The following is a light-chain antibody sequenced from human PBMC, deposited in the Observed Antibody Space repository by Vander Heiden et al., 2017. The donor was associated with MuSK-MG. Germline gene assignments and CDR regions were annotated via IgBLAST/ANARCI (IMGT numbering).Light chain of an antibody. V-gene: IGKV3-20*01. CDR1: QRISSTY. Sequence: IVLTQSPGTLSLSPGERATLSCRASQRISSTYLAWYQQKPGQAPRLVIFGASRRATGIPDRFSGSGSGTDFTLTISILDPEDFAVYYCQQAVTSPRTFGHGTKVEIK. CDR2: GAS. J-gene: IGKJ1*01. CDR3: QQAVTSPRT.